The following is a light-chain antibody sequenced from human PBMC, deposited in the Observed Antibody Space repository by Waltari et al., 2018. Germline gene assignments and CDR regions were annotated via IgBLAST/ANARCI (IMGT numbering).Light chain of an antibody. Sequence: SYELTQPPSVSVSPGQAARTTCSGGALPKKYAYWYQQKSGQAPLLVLYEDSKRPPGIPERFSGSSSGTTATLTLSGAQVEDEGDYYCYSTDSSDTHRVFGGGTKLTVL. CDR2: EDS. CDR3: YSTDSSDTHRV. J-gene: IGLJ3*02. V-gene: IGLV3-10*01. CDR1: ALPKKY.